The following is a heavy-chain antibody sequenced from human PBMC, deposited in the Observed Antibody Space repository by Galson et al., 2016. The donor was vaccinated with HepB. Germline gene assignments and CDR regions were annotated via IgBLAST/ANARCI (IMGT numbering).Heavy chain of an antibody. CDR3: ARGGLLERVY. CDR2: ISTTSSYI. CDR1: GFRFSTYY. J-gene: IGHJ4*02. D-gene: IGHD1-1*01. Sequence: SLRLSCAASGFRFSTYYMNWVRQAPGKGLEWVSSISTTSSYIYYADSVKGRFSISRDNAKNSVYLQMNSLRAGDTAVYYCARGGLLERVYWGRGTLVTVSS. V-gene: IGHV3-21*01.